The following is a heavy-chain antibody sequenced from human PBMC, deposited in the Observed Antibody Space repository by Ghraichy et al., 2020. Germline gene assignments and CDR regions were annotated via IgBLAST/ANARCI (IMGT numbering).Heavy chain of an antibody. V-gene: IGHV3-21*01. CDR3: ARDPGDLCGGDSANPRRYV. D-gene: IGHD2-21*02. Sequence: GGSLRLSCAASGFAFNSSAINWVRQTPGKGLEWISYIGGTSSSIYYADSMKGRVTISRDNAKKSVYLQINSLRAEDTAVYYCARDPGDLCGGDSANPRRYVGGQWTLVTV. CDR2: IGGTSSSI. CDR1: GFAFNSSA. J-gene: IGHJ3*01.